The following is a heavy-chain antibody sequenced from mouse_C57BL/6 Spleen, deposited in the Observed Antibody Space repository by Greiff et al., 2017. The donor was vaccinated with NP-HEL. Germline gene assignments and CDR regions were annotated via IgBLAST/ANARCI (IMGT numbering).Heavy chain of an antibody. Sequence: QVHVKQPGTELVKPGASVKLSCKASGYTFTSYWMHWVKQRPGQGLEWIGNINPSNGGTNYNEKFKSKATLTVDKSSSTAYMQLSSLTSEDSAVYYCARGYGPHWYFDVWGTGTTVTVSS. D-gene: IGHD1-2*01. V-gene: IGHV1-53*01. CDR2: INPSNGGT. CDR3: ARGYGPHWYFDV. CDR1: GYTFTSYW. J-gene: IGHJ1*03.